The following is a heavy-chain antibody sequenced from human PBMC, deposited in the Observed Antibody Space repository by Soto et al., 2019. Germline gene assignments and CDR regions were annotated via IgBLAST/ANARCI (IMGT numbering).Heavy chain of an antibody. V-gene: IGHV4-59*01. J-gene: IGHJ6*02. CDR1: GGSISSYY. Sequence: SETLSLTCTVSGGSISSYYWSWIRQPPGKGLEWIGYIYYSGSTNYNPSLKSRVTISVDTSKNQFSLKLSSVTAADTAVYYRAGYYDFWSGPLYYYYGMDVWGQGTTVTVSS. CDR3: AGYYDFWSGPLYYYYGMDV. CDR2: IYYSGST. D-gene: IGHD3-3*01.